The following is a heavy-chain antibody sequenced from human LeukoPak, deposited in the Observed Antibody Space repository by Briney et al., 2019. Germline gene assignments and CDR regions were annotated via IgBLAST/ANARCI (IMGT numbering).Heavy chain of an antibody. CDR1: GYTFTSYA. Sequence: GASVKVSCKASGYTFTSYAMNWVRQAPGQGLEWMGWISAYNGNTNYAQKLQGRVTMTTDTSTSTAYMELRSLRSDDTAVYYCARIVVVANYYYYMDVWGKGTTVTVSS. V-gene: IGHV1-18*01. J-gene: IGHJ6*03. CDR2: ISAYNGNT. CDR3: ARIVVVANYYYYMDV. D-gene: IGHD2-15*01.